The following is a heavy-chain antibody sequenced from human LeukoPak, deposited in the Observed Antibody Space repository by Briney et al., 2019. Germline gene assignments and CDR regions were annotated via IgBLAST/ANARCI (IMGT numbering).Heavy chain of an antibody. CDR3: ARGRSLGFMDD. D-gene: IGHD1-26*01. Sequence: PSETLSLTCAVYGGSFSGYYWSWIRQPPGKGLEWIGEINHSGSTNYNPSLKSRVTISVDTSKNQFSLKLSSVTAADTAVYYCARGRSLGFMDDWGKGTTVTVSS. CDR1: GGSFSGYY. CDR2: INHSGST. J-gene: IGHJ6*04. V-gene: IGHV4-34*01.